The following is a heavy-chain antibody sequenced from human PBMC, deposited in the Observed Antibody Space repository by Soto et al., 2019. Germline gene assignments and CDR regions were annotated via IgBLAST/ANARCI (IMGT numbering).Heavy chain of an antibody. D-gene: IGHD6-6*01. CDR3: TTDRGSIAALYYYMDV. CDR2: IKSKTDGGTT. CDR1: GFTFSNAW. V-gene: IGHV3-15*01. J-gene: IGHJ6*03. Sequence: GGSLRLSCAASGFTFSNAWMSWVRQAPGKGLEWVGRIKSKTDGGTTDYAAPVKGRFTISRDDSKNTLYLKMNSLKTEDTAVYYCTTDRGSIAALYYYMDVWGKGTTVTVSS.